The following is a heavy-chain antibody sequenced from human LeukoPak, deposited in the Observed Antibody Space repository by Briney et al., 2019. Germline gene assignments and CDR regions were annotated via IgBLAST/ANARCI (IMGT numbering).Heavy chain of an antibody. CDR3: ARVSTMVRGFMTFDP. J-gene: IGHJ5*02. CDR1: GYTFTGYY. V-gene: IGHV1-2*06. CDR2: INPNSGGT. Sequence: ASVKVSCKASGYTFTGYYMHWVRQAPGQGLEWMGRINPNSGGTNYAQKFQGRVTMTRDTSISTAYMELSRLRSDDTAVYYCARVSTMVRGFMTFDPWGQGTLVTVSS. D-gene: IGHD3-10*01.